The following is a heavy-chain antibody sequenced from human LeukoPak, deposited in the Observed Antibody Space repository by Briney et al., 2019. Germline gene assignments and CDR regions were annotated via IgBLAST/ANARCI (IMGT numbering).Heavy chain of an antibody. V-gene: IGHV4-34*01. J-gene: IGHJ4*02. D-gene: IGHD3-16*02. Sequence: SETLSLTCAVYGESFSGYYWSWIRQPPGKGLEWIGEINHSGSTNYNPSLKSRVTISVDTSKNQFSLKLSSVTAADTAVYYCARVGYDYVWGSYRLLDYWGQGTLVTVSS. CDR2: INHSGST. CDR3: ARVGYDYVWGSYRLLDY. CDR1: GESFSGYY.